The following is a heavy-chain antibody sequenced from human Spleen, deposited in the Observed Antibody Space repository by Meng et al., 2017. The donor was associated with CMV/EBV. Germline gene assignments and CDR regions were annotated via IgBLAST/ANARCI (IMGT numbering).Heavy chain of an antibody. Sequence: GESLKISCAASGFTFSSYAMHWVRQAPGKGLEWVAFISYDGSNKYYADSVKGRFTISRDNSKNTLHLQMNSLRGEDTAVYYCARDRIPAGPGLFDPWGQGTLVTVSS. V-gene: IGHV3-30-3*01. CDR2: ISYDGSNK. CDR3: ARDRIPAGPGLFDP. D-gene: IGHD6-6*01. J-gene: IGHJ5*02. CDR1: GFTFSSYA.